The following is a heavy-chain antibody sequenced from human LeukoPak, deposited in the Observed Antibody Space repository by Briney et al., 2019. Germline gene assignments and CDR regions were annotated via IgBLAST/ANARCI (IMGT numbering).Heavy chain of an antibody. D-gene: IGHD3-16*02. Sequence: GGSLRLSCAASGFTFSDYYMTWIRQAPGKGLEWLSYISSSGSTIYYADSVKGRFTISRDNAKNSLYLQMNSLRAEDTAVYYCARIYDYVWGSYRYTFDYWGQGTLVTVSS. CDR3: ARIYDYVWGSYRYTFDY. V-gene: IGHV3-11*01. J-gene: IGHJ4*02. CDR2: ISSSGSTI. CDR1: GFTFSDYY.